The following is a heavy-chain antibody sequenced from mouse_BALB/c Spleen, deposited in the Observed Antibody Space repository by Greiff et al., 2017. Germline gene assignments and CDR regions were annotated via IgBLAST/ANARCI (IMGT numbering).Heavy chain of an antibody. V-gene: IGHV5-6-3*01. Sequence: EVKVVESGGGLVQPGGSLKLSCAASGFTFSSYGMSWVRQTPDKRLELVATINSNGGSTYYPDSVKGRFTISRDNAKNTLYLQMSSLKSEDTAMYYCARHPSPITTRYFDVWGAGTTVTVSS. CDR2: INSNGGST. D-gene: IGHD1-1*01. CDR3: ARHPSPITTRYFDV. CDR1: GFTFSSYG. J-gene: IGHJ1*01.